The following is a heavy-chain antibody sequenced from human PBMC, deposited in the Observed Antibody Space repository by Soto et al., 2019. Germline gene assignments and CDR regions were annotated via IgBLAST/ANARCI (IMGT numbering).Heavy chain of an antibody. CDR3: ATSRDDYATSSPFDY. CDR1: GYSFTSYW. J-gene: IGHJ4*02. D-gene: IGHD2-2*01. CDR2: IYPGDSDT. Sequence: PGESLKISCKGSGYSFTSYWIGWVRQMPGKGLEWMGIIYPGDSDTRYSPSFQGQVTISADKSISTAYLQWSSLKASDTAMYYCATSRDDYATSSPFDYWGQGTLVTVSS. V-gene: IGHV5-51*01.